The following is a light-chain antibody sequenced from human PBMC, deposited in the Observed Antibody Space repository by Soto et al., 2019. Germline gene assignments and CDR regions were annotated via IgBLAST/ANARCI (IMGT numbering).Light chain of an antibody. V-gene: IGLV2-14*03. CDR1: SSDLGDYKY. J-gene: IGLJ3*02. Sequence: QSVLTQPASVSGSPGQSITISCTETSSDLGDYKYVSWYQHHPGKAPKLMIYDVSKRPSGISNRFSGSKSGNTASLTISGLQTEDEADYYCSAYTSSSLCVFGGGTKVTVL. CDR2: DVS. CDR3: SAYTSSSLCV.